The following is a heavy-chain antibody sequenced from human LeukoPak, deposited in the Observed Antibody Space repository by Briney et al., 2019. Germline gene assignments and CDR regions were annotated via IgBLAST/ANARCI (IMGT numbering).Heavy chain of an antibody. D-gene: IGHD3-22*01. CDR1: GFTFSNYG. CDR3: ARDILPGIVVVITGLLDP. V-gene: IGHV3-30*03. J-gene: IGHJ5*02. CDR2: ISYDGSNK. Sequence: GGSLRLSCAASGFTFSNYGMHWVRQAPGKGLEWVAVISYDGSNKYYADSVKGRFTISRDNSKNTLYLQMNSLRAEDTAVYYCARDILPGIVVVITGLLDPWGQGTLVTVSS.